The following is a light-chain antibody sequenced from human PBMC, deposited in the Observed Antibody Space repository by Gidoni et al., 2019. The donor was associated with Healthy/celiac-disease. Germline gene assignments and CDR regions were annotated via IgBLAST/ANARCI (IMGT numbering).Light chain of an antibody. Sequence: DIPITQSPSSLSASVGDRVTITCRASQSISSYLNWYQQKPGKAPKLLIYAASSLQSGVPSRFSGSGSGTDFTLTISSLQPEDFAAYYCQQSYSTPYTFGQXAKLEIK. CDR1: QSISSY. J-gene: IGKJ2*01. CDR3: QQSYSTPYT. V-gene: IGKV1-39*01. CDR2: AAS.